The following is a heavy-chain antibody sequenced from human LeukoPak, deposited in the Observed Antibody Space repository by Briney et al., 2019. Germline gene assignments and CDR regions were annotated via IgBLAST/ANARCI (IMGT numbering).Heavy chain of an antibody. D-gene: IGHD3-9*01. V-gene: IGHV4-59*01. CDR1: GGSISSYY. CDR2: IYYRGST. Sequence: PSETLSLTCTVSGGSISSYYWSWIRQPPGKGLEWIGYIYYRGSTKYNPSLKSRVTISVDTSENQFSLKLSSVIAADTAVYYCARGFDGVAGWFDPWGQGTLVTVSS. J-gene: IGHJ5*02. CDR3: ARGFDGVAGWFDP.